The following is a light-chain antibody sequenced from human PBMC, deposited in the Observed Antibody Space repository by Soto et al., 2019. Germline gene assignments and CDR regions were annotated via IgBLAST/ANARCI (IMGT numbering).Light chain of an antibody. V-gene: IGLV2-14*01. CDR2: EVN. Sequence: QSFLAQPASVSFSPGQSVTISCTGPRSDIGDSNFISWYQHSPGKAPRLLIYEVNNRPSGVSKRFSGSKAGNTASLTISGLLDDDEADYFCASFRSGTILVFGSGTKVTVL. CDR1: RSDIGDSNF. CDR3: ASFRSGTILV. J-gene: IGLJ1*01.